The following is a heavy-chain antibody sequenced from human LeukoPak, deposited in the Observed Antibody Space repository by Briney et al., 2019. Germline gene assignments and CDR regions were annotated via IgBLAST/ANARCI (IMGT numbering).Heavy chain of an antibody. CDR3: AKDSSQELLSGYYSLFDL. V-gene: IGHV3-30-3*01. CDR1: GFTFSSYA. CDR2: ISYDGSNK. Sequence: GGSLRLSCAASGFTFSSYAMHWVRQAPGKGLEWVAVISYDGSNKYYADSVKGRFTISRDNSKNTLYLQMNSLRAEDTAVYYCAKDSSQELLSGYYSLFDLWGRGTLVTVSS. D-gene: IGHD3-22*01. J-gene: IGHJ2*01.